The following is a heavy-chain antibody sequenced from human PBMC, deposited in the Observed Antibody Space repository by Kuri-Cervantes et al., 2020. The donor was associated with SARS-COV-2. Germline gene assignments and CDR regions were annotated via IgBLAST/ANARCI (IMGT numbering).Heavy chain of an antibody. V-gene: IGHV3-23*01. Sequence: LSLTCAASGFTFSSYAMSWVRQAPGKGLEWVSAISGSGGSTYYADSVKGRFTISRDNSKNTLYLQMNSLRAEDTAVYYCASPSLVVGANQWAAFDIWGQGTMVTVSS. J-gene: IGHJ3*02. CDR2: ISGSGGST. CDR3: ASPSLVVGANQWAAFDI. CDR1: GFTFSSYA. D-gene: IGHD1-26*01.